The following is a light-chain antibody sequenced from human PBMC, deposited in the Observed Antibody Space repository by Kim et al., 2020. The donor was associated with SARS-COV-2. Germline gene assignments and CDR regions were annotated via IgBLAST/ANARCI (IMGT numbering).Light chain of an antibody. CDR1: SSDVGDYNY. J-gene: IGLJ3*02. CDR2: HVS. Sequence: GQSITISCTGTSSDVGDYNYVSWYQQHPGKAPKLMIYHVSQRPSGVSNRFSGSKSANTASLTISGLQAEDEADYYCSSYTSSSTWVFGGGTKLTVL. V-gene: IGLV2-14*03. CDR3: SSYTSSSTWV.